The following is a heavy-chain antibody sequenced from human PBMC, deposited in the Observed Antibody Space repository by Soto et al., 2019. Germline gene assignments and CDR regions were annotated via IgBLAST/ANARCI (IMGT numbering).Heavy chain of an antibody. CDR2: IDPSDSYT. J-gene: IGHJ6*02. CDR1: GYSFTSYW. CDR3: AILPACYNWKPAALFYNYYYYGMDV. V-gene: IGHV5-10-1*01. Sequence: GESLKISCKGSGYSFTSYWISWVRQMPGKVLEWMGRIDPSDSYTNYSPSFQGHVTISADKPISTPYLQWSSLKASDTAMYYCAILPACYNWKPAALFYNYYYYGMDVWGQGXTVTVYS. D-gene: IGHD1-20*01.